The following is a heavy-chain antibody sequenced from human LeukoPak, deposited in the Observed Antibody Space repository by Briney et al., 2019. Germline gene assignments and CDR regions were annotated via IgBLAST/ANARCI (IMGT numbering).Heavy chain of an antibody. D-gene: IGHD1-14*01. CDR3: ARRDFTSEHFDY. CDR1: GFRFTTYW. J-gene: IGHJ4*02. V-gene: IGHV5-51*01. Sequence: GESLKISCKGSGFRFTTYWIGWVRQIPGRGLEWMGIIYPGDSDTRYSPSFQGQVTISADKSISTAYLQWSSLKASDTAIYYCARRDFTSEHFDYWGQGTLVTLSS. CDR2: IYPGDSDT.